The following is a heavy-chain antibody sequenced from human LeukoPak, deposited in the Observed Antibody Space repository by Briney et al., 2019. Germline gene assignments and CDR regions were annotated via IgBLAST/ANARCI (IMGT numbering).Heavy chain of an antibody. V-gene: IGHV4-59*01. CDR2: IYYSGST. CDR3: ARSLPYGDEYDAFDI. CDR1: GGSISSYY. Sequence: SETLSLTCTVSGGSISSYYWSWIRQPPGKGLEWIGYIYYSGSTNYNPSLKSRVTISVDTSKNQFSLKLSSVTAADTAVYYCARSLPYGDEYDAFDIWGQGTMVTVPS. J-gene: IGHJ3*02. D-gene: IGHD4-17*01.